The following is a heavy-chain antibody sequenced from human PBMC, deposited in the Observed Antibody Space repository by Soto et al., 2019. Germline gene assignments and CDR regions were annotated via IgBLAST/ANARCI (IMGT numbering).Heavy chain of an antibody. CDR3: AFSKNYSYYGMDV. Sequence: GETLKISCKGSGYSFTSYWIGWVRQMPGKGLEWMGIIYPGDFDTRYSPSFQGQVTISADKSISTAYLQWSSLKASDTAMYYCAFSKNYSYYGMDVWGTGTTVTVSS. CDR2: IYPGDFDT. CDR1: GYSFTSYW. V-gene: IGHV5-51*01. J-gene: IGHJ6*04.